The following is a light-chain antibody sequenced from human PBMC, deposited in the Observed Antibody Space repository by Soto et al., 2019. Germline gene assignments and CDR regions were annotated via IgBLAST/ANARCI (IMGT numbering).Light chain of an antibody. CDR3: QQYGSSGT. CDR2: DAS. V-gene: IGKV3-11*01. Sequence: EIVLTQSPATLSLSPGERATLSCRTSQSVSGYLAWYQQKPGQAPRLLIYDASNRATGIPARFSGSGSGTDFTLTISGLEPEDFAVYYCQQYGSSGTFGQGTKVDIK. J-gene: IGKJ1*01. CDR1: QSVSGY.